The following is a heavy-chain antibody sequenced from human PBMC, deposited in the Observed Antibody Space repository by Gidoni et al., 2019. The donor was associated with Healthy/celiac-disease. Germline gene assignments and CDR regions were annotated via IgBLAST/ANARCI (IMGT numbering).Heavy chain of an antibody. V-gene: IGHV3-48*03. CDR1: GFTFSSYE. CDR3: ARERDSSGYGDWFDP. D-gene: IGHD3-22*01. J-gene: IGHJ5*02. Sequence: EVQLVESGGVLVQPGVSLRLSCAASGFTFSSYEMNWVRQAPGKGLELVSYISSSGSTIYYADSVKGRFTISRDNANNSLYLQMNSLRAEDTAVYYCARERDSSGYGDWFDPWGQGTLVTVSS. CDR2: ISSSGSTI.